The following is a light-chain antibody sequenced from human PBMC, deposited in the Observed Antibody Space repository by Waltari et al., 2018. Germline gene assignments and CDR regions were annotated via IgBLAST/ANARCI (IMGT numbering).Light chain of an antibody. Sequence: QSVLTQPPSVSGAPGQRVTLSCTGSSSNIGAGFDVHWYQQVPGPAPKLLIYGNTNRASRVPDRFSGSKSGTSASLAITGLQAEDDADYYCQSYDSSLSGFYVFGTGTKVSVL. V-gene: IGLV1-40*01. CDR3: QSYDSSLSGFYV. CDR2: GNT. CDR1: SSNIGAGFD. J-gene: IGLJ1*01.